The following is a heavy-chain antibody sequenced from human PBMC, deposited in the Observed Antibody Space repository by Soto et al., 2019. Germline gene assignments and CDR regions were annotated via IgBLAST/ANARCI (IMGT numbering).Heavy chain of an antibody. CDR3: ARHDILTGYYFDY. J-gene: IGHJ4*02. CDR1: GFTVSSNY. D-gene: IGHD3-9*01. V-gene: IGHV3-66*04. CDR2: IYSGGST. Sequence: GGSLRLSCAASGFTVSSNYMSWVRQAPGKGLEWVSVIYSGGSTYYADSVKGRFTISRDNSKNTLYLQMNSLRAEDTAVYYCARHDILTGYYFDYWGQGTLVTVSS.